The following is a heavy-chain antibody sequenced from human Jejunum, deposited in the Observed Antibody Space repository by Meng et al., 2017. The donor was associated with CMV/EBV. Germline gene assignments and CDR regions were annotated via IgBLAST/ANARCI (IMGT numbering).Heavy chain of an antibody. CDR1: GASISSDIW. Sequence: HVQLQESGPGLVKPSGTLCLTCTVSGASISSDIWWSWVRQPPGKGLEWIGDVYHRGDTNYNPSLKSRVDISVDKSKNQFYLSLFSVTAADTAVYYCGRDQGRELINHWGQGTLVTVSS. D-gene: IGHD1-7*01. V-gene: IGHV4-4*02. CDR3: GRDQGRELINH. J-gene: IGHJ4*02. CDR2: VYHRGDT.